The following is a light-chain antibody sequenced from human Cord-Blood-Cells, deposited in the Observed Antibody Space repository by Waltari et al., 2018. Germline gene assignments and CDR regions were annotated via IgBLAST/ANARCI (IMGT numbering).Light chain of an antibody. Sequence: SYVLTQPPSESVAPGQTARITCGGDTIGSTSVHWYQQKPGQAPVLVIYDDSDRPSGIPERFSGSNSGNTATLTISRVEAGDEADYYCQVWDSSSDHWVFGGGTKLTVL. CDR2: DDS. CDR3: QVWDSSSDHWV. J-gene: IGLJ3*02. V-gene: IGLV3-21*02. CDR1: TIGSTS.